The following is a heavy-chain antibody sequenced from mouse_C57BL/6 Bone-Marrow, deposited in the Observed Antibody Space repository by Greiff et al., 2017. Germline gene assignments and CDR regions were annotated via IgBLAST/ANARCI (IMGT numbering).Heavy chain of an antibody. D-gene: IGHD2-5*01. V-gene: IGHV1-63*01. Sequence: QVQLQQSGAELVRPGTSVKMSCKASGYTFTNYWIGWAKQRPGHGLEWIGDIYPGGGYTNYNEKFKDKATLTADKSSSTAYMQFSSLTSEDSAIYYCAVYSNWYFDVWGTGTTVTVSS. CDR2: IYPGGGYT. CDR3: AVYSNWYFDV. CDR1: GYTFTNYW. J-gene: IGHJ1*03.